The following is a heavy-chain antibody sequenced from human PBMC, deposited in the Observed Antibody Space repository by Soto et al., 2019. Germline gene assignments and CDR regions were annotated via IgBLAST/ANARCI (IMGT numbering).Heavy chain of an antibody. D-gene: IGHD6-19*01. CDR2: ISSSTSYI. V-gene: IGHV3-21*06. J-gene: IGHJ6*02. Sequence: GGSLRLSCVASGFVFNSYEMNWVRQAPGKGLEWVSSISSSTSYIYYADSVKGRFTISRDDAKNSLYLQMNRLGAEDTAVYYCARDVDVSGWFNYYYGMDVWGQGTTVTVSS. CDR1: GFVFNSYE. CDR3: ARDVDVSGWFNYYYGMDV.